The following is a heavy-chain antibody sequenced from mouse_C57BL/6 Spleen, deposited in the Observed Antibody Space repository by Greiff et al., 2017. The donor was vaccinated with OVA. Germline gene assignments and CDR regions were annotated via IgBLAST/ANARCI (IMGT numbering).Heavy chain of an antibody. V-gene: IGHV1-55*01. Sequence: VKLQQPGAELVKPGASVKMSCKASGYTFTSYWITWVKQRPGQGLEWIGDIYPGSGSTNYNEKFKSKATLTVDTSSSTAYMQLSSLTSEDSAVYYCARTNYYGRVGDYWGQGTSVTVSS. D-gene: IGHD1-1*01. CDR1: GYTFTSYW. CDR2: IYPGSGST. J-gene: IGHJ4*01. CDR3: ARTNYYGRVGDY.